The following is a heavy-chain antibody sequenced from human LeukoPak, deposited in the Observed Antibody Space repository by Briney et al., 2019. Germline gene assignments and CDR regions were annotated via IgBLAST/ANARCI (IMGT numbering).Heavy chain of an antibody. V-gene: IGHV5-51*01. J-gene: IGHJ4*02. D-gene: IGHD3-22*01. CDR2: IYPGDSDT. Sequence: GESLKISCKGSGSSFTSYWIGWVRQMPGKGLEWMGIIYPGDSDTRYSPSFQGQVTISADKSISTAYLQWSSLKASDTAMYYCARTLYYYDSSGYYSFDYWGQGTLVTVSS. CDR3: ARTLYYYDSSGYYSFDY. CDR1: GSSFTSYW.